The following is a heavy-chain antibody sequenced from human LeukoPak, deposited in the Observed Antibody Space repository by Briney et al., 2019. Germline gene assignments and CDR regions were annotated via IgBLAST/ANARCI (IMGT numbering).Heavy chain of an antibody. D-gene: IGHD4-11*01. Sequence: GGSLRLSCAASGFTFNSYAMSWVRQAPGRGLDWVSAISGSGLSTYYADSVKGRFTISRDNSKNTLYLQMNSLRAEDTAVYYCARGQSFDIWGQGTMVTVSS. J-gene: IGHJ3*02. V-gene: IGHV3-23*01. CDR1: GFTFNSYA. CDR2: ISGSGLST. CDR3: ARGQSFDI.